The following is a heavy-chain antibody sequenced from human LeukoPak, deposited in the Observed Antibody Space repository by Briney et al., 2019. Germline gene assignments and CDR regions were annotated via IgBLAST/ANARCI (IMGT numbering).Heavy chain of an antibody. CDR3: ARRQATAEHFDY. D-gene: IGHD1-26*01. CDR1: GYSFTSQW. CDR2: IYPGDSDT. V-gene: IGHV5-51*01. Sequence: GESLKISCKGSGYSFTSQWIAWVRQMPGKGLEWMGIIYPGDSDTRYRPSFQGQVTISADKSINTAYLQWSSLKPSDTAMYYCARRQATAEHFDYWGQGTLVTVSS. J-gene: IGHJ4*02.